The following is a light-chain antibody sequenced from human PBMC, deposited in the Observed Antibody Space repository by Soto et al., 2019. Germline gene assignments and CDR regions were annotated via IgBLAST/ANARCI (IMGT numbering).Light chain of an antibody. J-gene: IGKJ2*01. CDR1: QSVSSK. CDR2: GAS. Sequence: EIVMTQSPATLSVSPGERATLSCRATQSVSSKLAWFQQKPGQAPRLLIYGASTRATDIPARFSGSGSGTDFTLTISSLQPEDFATYYCQQSYSTTYTFGQGTKLEIK. V-gene: IGKV3-15*01. CDR3: QQSYSTTYT.